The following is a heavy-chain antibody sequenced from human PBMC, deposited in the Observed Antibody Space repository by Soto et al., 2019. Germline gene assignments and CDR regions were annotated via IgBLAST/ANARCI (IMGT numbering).Heavy chain of an antibody. D-gene: IGHD6-19*01. Sequence: QVQLVQSGAEVKKPGASVKVSCKASGYTFTSYGISWVRQAPGQGLEWMGWISAYNGNTNYAQKLQGRVTMTTDTSTSTAYMELRSLRSDDTAVYYCARARAYGSWLGDSYYYYYMDVWGKGTTVTVSS. CDR3: ARARAYGSWLGDSYYYYYMDV. V-gene: IGHV1-18*01. J-gene: IGHJ6*03. CDR1: GYTFTSYG. CDR2: ISAYNGNT.